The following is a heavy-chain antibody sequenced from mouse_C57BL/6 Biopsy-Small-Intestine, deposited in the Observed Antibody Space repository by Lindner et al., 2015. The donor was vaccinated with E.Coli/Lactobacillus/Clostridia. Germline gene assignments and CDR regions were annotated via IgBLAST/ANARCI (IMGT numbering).Heavy chain of an antibody. D-gene: IGHD1-1*01. CDR1: GYTFTDYN. Sequence: VQLQESGPELVKPGASVEMSCRASGYTFTDYNIHWVKQSHGKSLEWIGYINPNNGGTGYNQKFKGKATLTVNKSSSTAYMELRSLTSEDSAVYYCARFYYYGSSWYFDVWGTGTTVTVSS. J-gene: IGHJ1*03. CDR3: ARFYYYGSSWYFDV. V-gene: IGHV1-22*01. CDR2: INPNNGGT.